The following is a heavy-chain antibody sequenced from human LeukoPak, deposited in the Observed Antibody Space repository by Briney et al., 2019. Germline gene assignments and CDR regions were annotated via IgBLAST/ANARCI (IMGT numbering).Heavy chain of an antibody. V-gene: IGHV3-48*03. CDR2: ISSSGSTI. J-gene: IGHJ6*03. CDR3: TRHARSSSSETHYYYYMDV. D-gene: IGHD6-6*01. Sequence: GGSLRLSCAASGFTFSSYEMYWVRQAPGKGLEWVSYISSSGSTIYYADSVKGRFTISRDNAKNSLYLQMNSLRAEDTAVYYCTRHARSSSSETHYYYYMDVWGKGTTVTVSS. CDR1: GFTFSSYE.